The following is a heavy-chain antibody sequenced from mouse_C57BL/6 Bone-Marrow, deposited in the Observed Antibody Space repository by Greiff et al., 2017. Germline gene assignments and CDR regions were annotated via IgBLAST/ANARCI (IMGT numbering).Heavy chain of an antibody. V-gene: IGHV1-64*01. CDR3: ARYYGGSCECAY. D-gene: IGHD1-1*01. CDR1: GYTFTSYW. Sequence: QVQLQQPGAELVKPGASVKLSCKASGYTFTSYWMHWVKQRPGQGLEWIGMIHPNSGSTNYNEKFKSKTTLTVDKSSSTAYMQLSSLTSEDSAVYYCARYYGGSCECAYWGQGTLVTVSA. CDR2: IHPNSGST. J-gene: IGHJ3*01.